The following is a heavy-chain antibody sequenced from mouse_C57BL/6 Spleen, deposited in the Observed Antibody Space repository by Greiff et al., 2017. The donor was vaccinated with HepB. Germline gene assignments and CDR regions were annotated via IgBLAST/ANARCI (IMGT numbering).Heavy chain of an antibody. V-gene: IGHV1-26*01. CDR2: INPNNGGT. J-gene: IGHJ4*01. D-gene: IGHD2-4*01. CDR1: GYTFTDYY. Sequence: EVKLQQSGPELVKPGASVKISCKASGYTFTDYYMNWVKQSHGKSLEWIGDINPNNGGTSYNQKFKGKATLTVDKSSSTAYMELRSLTSEDSAVYYCARGDYDDYYAMDYWGQGTSVTVSS. CDR3: ARGDYDDYYAMDY.